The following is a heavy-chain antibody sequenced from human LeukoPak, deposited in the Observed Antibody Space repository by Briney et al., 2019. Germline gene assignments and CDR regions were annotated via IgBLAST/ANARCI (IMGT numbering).Heavy chain of an antibody. D-gene: IGHD3-3*01. Sequence: ASVKVSCKASGYTFTSYYMHWVRQAPGQGLEWMGIINPSGGSTSYAQKFQGRVTMTRDTSTSTVYMELSSLRSEDTAVYYCARGCPEWLIRLYQSDYWGQGTLVTVSS. CDR3: ARGCPEWLIRLYQSDY. J-gene: IGHJ4*02. CDR1: GYTFTSYY. CDR2: INPSGGST. V-gene: IGHV1-46*01.